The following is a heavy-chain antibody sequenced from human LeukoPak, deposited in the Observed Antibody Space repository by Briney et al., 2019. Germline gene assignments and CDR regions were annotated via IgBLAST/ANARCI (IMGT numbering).Heavy chain of an antibody. CDR1: GFTFSSYA. CDR3: AKDHWGAIRGEFDY. V-gene: IGHV3-23*01. J-gene: IGHJ4*02. Sequence: GGSLRLSCAASGFTFSSYAMSWVRQAPGEGLEWVSAMSGSGGSTYYADSVKGRFTISRDNSKNTLYLQMNSLRAEDTAVYFCAKDHWGAIRGEFDYWGQGTLVTVSS. CDR2: MSGSGGST. D-gene: IGHD3-10*01.